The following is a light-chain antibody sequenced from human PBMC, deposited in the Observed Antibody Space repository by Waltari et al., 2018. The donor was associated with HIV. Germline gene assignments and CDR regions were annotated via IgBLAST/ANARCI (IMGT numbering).Light chain of an antibody. CDR3: CSYVL. V-gene: IGLV2-14*03. CDR1: TTDIGGYNY. CDR2: GVS. J-gene: IGLJ2*01. Sequence: QSALTQPASVSGSPGQSITISCNGTTTDIGGYNYVSWYQRHPDKAPKLIIFGVSNRPSGISSRFSGSKSGNTASLTISGLQAEDEADYYCCSYVLFGGGTKLTVL.